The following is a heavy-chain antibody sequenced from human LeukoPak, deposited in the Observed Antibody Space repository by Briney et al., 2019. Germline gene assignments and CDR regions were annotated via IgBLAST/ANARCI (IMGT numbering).Heavy chain of an antibody. D-gene: IGHD4-17*01. J-gene: IGHJ4*02. CDR2: INPNSGGT. CDR3: ARASTVTTIVDY. Sequence: ASVKLSCKASGYTFTGYYMHWVRQAPGQGLEWIGWINPNSGGTNYAQKFQGWVTMTRDTSISTAYMELSRLRSDDTAVYFCARASTVTTIVDYWGQGTLVTVSS. V-gene: IGHV1-2*04. CDR1: GYTFTGYY.